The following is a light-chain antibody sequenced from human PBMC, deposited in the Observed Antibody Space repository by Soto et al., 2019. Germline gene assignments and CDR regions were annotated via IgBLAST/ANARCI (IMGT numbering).Light chain of an antibody. Sequence: QSVLTQPASVSGSPGQSITISCTGTSSDVGSYRLLSWYQHHPGKAPKLIIYEDIKGPSGVSNRFSGSKSGNTASLRISGLQAEDEADYYCYTYAGGSTYLFGTGTKLTVL. CDR2: EDI. CDR1: SSDVGSYRL. V-gene: IGLV2-23*01. J-gene: IGLJ1*01. CDR3: YTYAGGSTYL.